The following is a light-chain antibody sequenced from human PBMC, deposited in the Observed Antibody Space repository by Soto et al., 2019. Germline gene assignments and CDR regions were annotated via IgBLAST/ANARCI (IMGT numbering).Light chain of an antibody. V-gene: IGKV1-39*01. Sequence: DIQMTQSPSSLSASVEDRVTITCRASQSISSYLNWYQQKPGKAPKLLIYAASSLQSGVPSRFSVSGSGTDFTLTISSLQPEDFATYYCQQSYSTPRTFGQGTKVEIK. J-gene: IGKJ1*01. CDR3: QQSYSTPRT. CDR1: QSISSY. CDR2: AAS.